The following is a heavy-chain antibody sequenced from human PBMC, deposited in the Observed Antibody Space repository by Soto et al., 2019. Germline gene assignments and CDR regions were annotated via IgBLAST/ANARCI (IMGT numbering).Heavy chain of an antibody. CDR1: IFNFGYFV. J-gene: IGHJ5*02. CDR3: ARNPRSDIFGVRTIVENWLDP. Sequence: PWGFLVLSCAPAIFNFGYFVMSSVRQAPGKGLQSVPSITNTGGATYHTDSVKGRFIVSRDNSKNVMFFLMRGLGVDDTALYFCARNPRSDIFGVRTIVENWLDPWGRGSMVTGSS. CDR2: ITNTGGAT. V-gene: IGHV3-23*01. D-gene: IGHD3-3*02.